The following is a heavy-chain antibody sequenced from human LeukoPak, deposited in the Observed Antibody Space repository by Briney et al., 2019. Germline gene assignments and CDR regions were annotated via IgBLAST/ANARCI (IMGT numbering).Heavy chain of an antibody. CDR2: IIPIFGTA. Sequence: GASVKVSCKASGGTFSSYAISWVRQAPGQGLEWMGGIIPIFGTANYAQKFQERVTITRDMSTSTAYMELSSLRSEDTAVYYCAADSGTTIDPWGQGTLVTVSS. V-gene: IGHV1-69*05. CDR1: GGTFSSYA. D-gene: IGHD1-7*01. J-gene: IGHJ5*02. CDR3: AADSGTTIDP.